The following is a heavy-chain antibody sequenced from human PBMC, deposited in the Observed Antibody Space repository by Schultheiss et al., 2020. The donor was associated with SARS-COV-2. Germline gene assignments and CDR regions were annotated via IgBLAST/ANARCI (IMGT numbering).Heavy chain of an antibody. Sequence: SGPTLVKPTQTLTLTCTFSGFSLNTREVGVTWIRQPPGAPLEWLALIYWDDDKRYSPSLRGRLTITKDTSKNQVVLTMANMDPVDTATYYCARRSVHTTGWFDPWGQGTLVTVSS. CDR3: ARRSVHTTGWFDP. CDR2: IYWDDDK. CDR1: GFSLNTREVG. V-gene: IGHV2-5*02. D-gene: IGHD1-1*01. J-gene: IGHJ5*02.